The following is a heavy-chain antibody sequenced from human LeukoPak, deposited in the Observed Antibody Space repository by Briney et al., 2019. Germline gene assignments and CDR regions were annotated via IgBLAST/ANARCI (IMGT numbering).Heavy chain of an antibody. CDR3: ARDRLRWPKIDY. Sequence: SETLSLTCTVSGYSLTSDYYWGWIRQPPGKGLEWIGSIYYSVTTYYNPSLKSRVTISVDTSKNQFSLKLNSVTAADTAVYYCARDRLRWPKIDYWGQGTLVTVSS. V-gene: IGHV4-38-2*02. J-gene: IGHJ4*02. CDR2: IYYSVTT. D-gene: IGHD4-23*01. CDR1: GYSLTSDYY.